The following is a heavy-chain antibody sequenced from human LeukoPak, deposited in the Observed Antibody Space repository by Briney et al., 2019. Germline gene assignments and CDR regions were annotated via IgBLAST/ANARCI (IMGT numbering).Heavy chain of an antibody. Sequence: SMKVSCKASGGTFSSYAISWVRQAPGQGLEWMGGIIPIFGTANYAQKFQGRVTITADESTSTAYMELSSLRSEDTAVYYCARGDSIAAAGADDAFDIWGQGTMVTVSS. CDR3: ARGDSIAAAGADDAFDI. V-gene: IGHV1-69*13. CDR2: IIPIFGTA. CDR1: GGTFSSYA. J-gene: IGHJ3*02. D-gene: IGHD6-13*01.